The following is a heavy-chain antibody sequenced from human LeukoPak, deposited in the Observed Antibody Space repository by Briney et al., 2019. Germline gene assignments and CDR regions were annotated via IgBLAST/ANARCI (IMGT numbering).Heavy chain of an antibody. Sequence: SETLSLTCTVSGGSISSYYWSWIRQPPGKGLEWIGYIYYSGSTNYNPSLKSRVTISVDTSKNQFSLKLSSVTAADTPVYYCARHGYYYGSGSYNDRWGQGTMVTVSS. D-gene: IGHD3-10*01. J-gene: IGHJ3*01. CDR1: GGSISSYY. CDR2: IYYSGST. CDR3: ARHGYYYGSGSYNDR. V-gene: IGHV4-59*01.